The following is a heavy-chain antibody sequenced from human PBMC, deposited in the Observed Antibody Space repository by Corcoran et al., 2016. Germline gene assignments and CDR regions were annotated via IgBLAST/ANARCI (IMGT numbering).Heavy chain of an antibody. D-gene: IGHD5-12*01. Sequence: QVQLQESGPGLVKPSQTLSLTCTVSGGSISSGGYYWRWIRQHPGKGLEWIGYIYYSGSTYYNPSLKSRVTISVDTSKNQFSLKLSSVTAADTAVYYCARDAAYSGYELGIFDYWGQGTLVTVSS. V-gene: IGHV4-31*03. J-gene: IGHJ4*02. CDR1: GGSISSGGYY. CDR3: ARDAAYSGYELGIFDY. CDR2: IYYSGST.